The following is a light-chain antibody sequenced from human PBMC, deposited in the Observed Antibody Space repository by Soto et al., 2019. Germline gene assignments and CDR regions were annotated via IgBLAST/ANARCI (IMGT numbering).Light chain of an antibody. Sequence: QSALTQPPSVSGAPGQRVTISGTGSSSNIGAGYDVHWYQQLPGTAPKLLIYGNSNRPSGVPDRFSGSKSGTSASLAITGLQAEDEADYYCHSYDSSLSGYVFGTGTKVTVL. CDR1: SSNIGAGYD. CDR2: GNS. J-gene: IGLJ1*01. V-gene: IGLV1-40*01. CDR3: HSYDSSLSGYV.